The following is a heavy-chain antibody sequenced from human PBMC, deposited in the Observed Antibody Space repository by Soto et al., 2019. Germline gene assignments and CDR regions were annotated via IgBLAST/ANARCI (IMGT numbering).Heavy chain of an antibody. J-gene: IGHJ6*03. D-gene: IGHD6-13*01. CDR2: IYYSGST. Sequence: SQTLSVPCSVAGCSIIGYYWSWILQPPGKGLEWIGYIYYSGSTNYNPSLKSRVTISVDTSKNQFSLKLSSVTAADTVVYSCARLVRDYYYTDVRGKGTTVTVSS. V-gene: IGHV4-59*08. CDR3: ARLVRDYYYTDV. CDR1: GCSIIGYY.